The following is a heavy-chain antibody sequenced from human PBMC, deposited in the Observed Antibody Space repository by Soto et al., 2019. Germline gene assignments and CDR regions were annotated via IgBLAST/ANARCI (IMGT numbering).Heavy chain of an antibody. V-gene: IGHV3-23*01. CDR2: FRTGADDGTT. J-gene: IGHJ6*02. CDR1: GFTFSSYS. Sequence: PGGSLRLSCAASGFTFSSYSMSWVRQAPGKGLEWVSGFRTGADDGTTYYADSVKGRFTISRDNAKNSLYLQMNSLRAEDTAVYYCAKDLGDYGDPRPPYGLDVWGQGTTVTVSS. CDR3: AKDLGDYGDPRPPYGLDV. D-gene: IGHD4-17*01.